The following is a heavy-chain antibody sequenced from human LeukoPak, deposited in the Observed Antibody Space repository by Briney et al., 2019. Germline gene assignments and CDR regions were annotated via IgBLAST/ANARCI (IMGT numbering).Heavy chain of an antibody. Sequence: SETLSLTCTVSGGSIGSGTYYWTWLRQPAGKGLEWIGRLYTGGSTNYNPSLRSRVSISLDMSKNQFSLKMSSVTAADTAVYYCVRVPTTVDDYYMDVWGKGTTVTVSS. J-gene: IGHJ6*03. CDR1: GGSIGSGTYY. CDR2: LYTGGST. D-gene: IGHD4-11*01. CDR3: VRVPTTVDDYYMDV. V-gene: IGHV4-61*02.